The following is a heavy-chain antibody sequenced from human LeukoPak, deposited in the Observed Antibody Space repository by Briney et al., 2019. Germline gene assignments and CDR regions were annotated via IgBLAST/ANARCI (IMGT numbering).Heavy chain of an antibody. D-gene: IGHD4-23*01. J-gene: IGHJ6*03. CDR3: ARGGGNGGGWVGHYYYMDV. Sequence: SETLSLTCTVSGGSISSSSYYWDWIRQPPGKGLEWIGNIYYSGSTYYNPSLKSRVTISVDTSKNQFSLKLTSVTAADTAVYYCARGGGNGGGWVGHYYYMDVWGKGTTVTVSS. V-gene: IGHV4-39*01. CDR2: IYYSGST. CDR1: GGSISSSSYY.